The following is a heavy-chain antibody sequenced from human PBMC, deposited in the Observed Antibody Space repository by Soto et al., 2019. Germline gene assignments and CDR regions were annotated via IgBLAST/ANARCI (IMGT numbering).Heavy chain of an antibody. CDR2: IYDSGNT. D-gene: IGHD3-10*01. CDR3: VRDTSYGSGSPLY. V-gene: IGHV3-53*04. J-gene: IGHJ4*02. Sequence: EVQVVESGGGLVQSGGSLRLSCAASGFTVRSNYMSWVRQAPGKGLEWVSVIYDSGNTYYADSVKGRFSISRHSSKNTMYLQMNSLRADDTAVYYCVRDTSYGSGSPLYWGQGTLVTVSS. CDR1: GFTVRSNY.